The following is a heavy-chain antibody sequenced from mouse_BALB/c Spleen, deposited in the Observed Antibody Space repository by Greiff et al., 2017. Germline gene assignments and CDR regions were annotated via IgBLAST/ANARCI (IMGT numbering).Heavy chain of an antibody. D-gene: IGHD1-2*01. CDR3: ARDIHFITTAFAY. CDR2: IRNKANGYTT. J-gene: IGHJ3*01. CDR1: GFTFTDYY. Sequence: EVKLMESGGGLVQPGGSLRLSCATSGFTFTDYYMSWVRQPPGKALEWLGFIRNKANGYTTEYSASVKGRFTISRDNSQSILYLQMNTLRAEDSATYYCARDIHFITTAFAYWGQGTLVTVSA. V-gene: IGHV7-3*02.